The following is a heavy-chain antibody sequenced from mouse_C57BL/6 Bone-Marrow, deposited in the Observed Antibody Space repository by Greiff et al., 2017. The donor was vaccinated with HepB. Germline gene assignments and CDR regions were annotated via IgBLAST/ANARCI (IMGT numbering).Heavy chain of an antibody. CDR1: GFTFSSYG. CDR3: ARPYDYDEYYYAMDY. Sequence: DVQLVESGGDLVKPGGSLKLSCAASGFTFSSYGMSWVRQTPDKRLEWVATISSGGSYTYYPDSVKGRFTISRDNAKNTLYLQMSSLKSEDTAMYYCARPYDYDEYYYAMDYWGQGTSVTVSS. J-gene: IGHJ4*01. D-gene: IGHD2-4*01. CDR2: ISSGGSYT. V-gene: IGHV5-6*01.